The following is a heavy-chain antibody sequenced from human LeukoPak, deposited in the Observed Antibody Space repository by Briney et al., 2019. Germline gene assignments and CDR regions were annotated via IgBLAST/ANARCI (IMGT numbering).Heavy chain of an antibody. V-gene: IGHV4-59*08. CDR2: IYYSGKT. CDR3: AGLRDMWGCDH. CDR1: GGSFSRYY. D-gene: IGHD2-15*01. Sequence: SETLSLTCAVYGGSFSRYYWSWLRQPPGKGLEYIAYIYYSGKTNYNPSLRSRVPLPLDTSKNQFSLTLSSVTAADTAVYYCAGLRDMWGCDHWGQGTLVTVSS. J-gene: IGHJ4*02.